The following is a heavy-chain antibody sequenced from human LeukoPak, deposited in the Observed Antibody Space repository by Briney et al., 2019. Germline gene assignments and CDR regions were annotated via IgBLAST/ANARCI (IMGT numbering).Heavy chain of an antibody. J-gene: IGHJ3*02. CDR1: GFTFSSYR. CDR2: IKQGGSER. CDR3: ARGDSSAFDI. Sequence: GGSLGLSCAASGFTFSSYRVNWVRQAPGKGLEWVASIKQGGSERYYVDSVNGRFTISRDNAKNSLYLQMNSLRAEDTAAYYCARGDSSAFDIWGQGTMVTVSS. D-gene: IGHD3-22*01. V-gene: IGHV3-7*04.